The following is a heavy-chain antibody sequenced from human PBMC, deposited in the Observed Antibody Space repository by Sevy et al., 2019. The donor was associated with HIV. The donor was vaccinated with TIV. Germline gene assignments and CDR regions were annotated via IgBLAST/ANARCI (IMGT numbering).Heavy chain of an antibody. CDR1: GGTLSNYG. CDR3: ASVRPCGGDCYFFDS. CDR2: IIPRPGIS. J-gene: IGHJ4*02. Sequence: ASVKVSCTASGGTLSNYGMNWVRQAPGQGLEWMGGIIPRPGISSSVHKFRDRVTITADVSTNTLYMELRRLTSEDTAVYFCASVRPCGGDCYFFDSWAQGSLVTVSS. D-gene: IGHD2-21*02. V-gene: IGHV1-69*10.